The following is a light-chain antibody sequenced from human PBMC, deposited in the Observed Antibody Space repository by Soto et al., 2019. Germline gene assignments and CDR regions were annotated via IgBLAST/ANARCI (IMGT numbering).Light chain of an antibody. CDR3: QQYSRAPIT. CDR2: TAS. CDR1: QSVSRNY. V-gene: IGKV3-20*01. Sequence: EIVLAQSPGTPSLSPGEGATLSCRASQSVSRNYLAWYQQKPGQAPRLLIYTASRRATGIPDRFSGSGSGTDFTLTISRLEPEDSAVYYCQQYSRAPITFGQGTHWRL. J-gene: IGKJ5*01.